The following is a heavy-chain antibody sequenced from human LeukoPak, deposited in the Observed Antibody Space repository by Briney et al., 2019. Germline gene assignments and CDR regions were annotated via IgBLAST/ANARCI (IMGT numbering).Heavy chain of an antibody. V-gene: IGHV3-53*01. CDR3: ARVDATHIFDY. CDR1: GFTFSSYA. CDR2: IYRRENT. Sequence: GGSLRLSCAASGFTFSSYAMTWVRQAPGKGLEWVSVIYRRENTNYADSVKGRLTISRDNYKNTLYFQMNSLRAEDTAVYSCARVDATHIFDYWGQGTLVTVSS. D-gene: IGHD2-21*01. J-gene: IGHJ4*02.